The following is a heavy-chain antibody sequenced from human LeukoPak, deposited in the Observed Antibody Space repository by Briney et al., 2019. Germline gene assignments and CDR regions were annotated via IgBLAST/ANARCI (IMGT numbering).Heavy chain of an antibody. CDR1: GGSTSSYY. Sequence: NPSETLSLTCTVSGGSTSSYYWSWIRQPAGKGLEWIGRIYTSGSTNYNPSLKSRVTMSVDTSKNQFSLKLSSVTAADTAVYYCARDRGYSSGWSGWFDPWGQGTLVTVSS. CDR3: ARDRGYSSGWSGWFDP. D-gene: IGHD6-19*01. V-gene: IGHV4-4*07. CDR2: IYTSGST. J-gene: IGHJ5*02.